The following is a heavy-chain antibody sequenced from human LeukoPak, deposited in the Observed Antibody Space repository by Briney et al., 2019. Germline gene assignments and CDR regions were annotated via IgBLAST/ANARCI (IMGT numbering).Heavy chain of an antibody. CDR2: MNPNSGNT. Sequence: ASVKVSCKASGYTFTSYDINWVRQATGQGLEWMGWMNPNSGNTGYGQKFQGRVTMTRDTSISTAYLELSRLTSDDTAVYYCARETSESFETWGQGTLVTVSS. J-gene: IGHJ5*02. V-gene: IGHV1-8*01. CDR3: ARETSESFET. D-gene: IGHD1-26*01. CDR1: GYTFTSYD.